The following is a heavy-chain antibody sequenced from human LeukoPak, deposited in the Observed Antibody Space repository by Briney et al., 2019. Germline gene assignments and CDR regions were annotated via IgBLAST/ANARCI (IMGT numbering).Heavy chain of an antibody. D-gene: IGHD2-15*01. V-gene: IGHV3-33*01. CDR3: ARVDSGGWFDP. CDR2: IWYDGSNK. J-gene: IGHJ5*02. CDR1: GFTYSSYG. Sequence: GGSLRLSCAASGFTYSSYGMHWVRQAPGKGLEWVAVIWYDGSNKYYADSVKGRFTISRDNSKNTLYLQMNSLRAEDTAVYYCARVDSGGWFDPWGQGTLVTVSS.